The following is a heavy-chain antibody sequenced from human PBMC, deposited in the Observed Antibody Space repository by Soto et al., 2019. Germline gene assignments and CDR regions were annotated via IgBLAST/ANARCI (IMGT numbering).Heavy chain of an antibody. CDR1: GFTFINYA. CDR3: ARKILGSTSRPNYWYFDL. V-gene: IGHV3-23*01. D-gene: IGHD2-2*01. Sequence: EVQLLESWGGFVQPGGSLRLSCAGSGFTFINYAMNWVRQAPGKGLEWVSSISGGGDAAFFPDSVRGRFTISRDNSKNTVTLQMNSLGVDDTAVYYCARKILGSTSRPNYWYFDLWGRGTLVTVSS. CDR2: ISGGGDAA. J-gene: IGHJ2*01.